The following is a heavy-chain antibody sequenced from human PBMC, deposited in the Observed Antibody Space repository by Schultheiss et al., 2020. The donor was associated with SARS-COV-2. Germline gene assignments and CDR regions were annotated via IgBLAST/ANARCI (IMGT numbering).Heavy chain of an antibody. CDR3: ARDDSSSWYEDY. D-gene: IGHD6-13*01. CDR1: GGSISSGGYS. Sequence: SETLSLTCPVSGGSISSGGYSWSWIRQPAGKGLEWIGRIYTSGSTNYNPSLKSRVTISVDTSKNQFSLKLSSVTAADTAVYYCARDDSSSWYEDYWGQGTLVTVSS. V-gene: IGHV4-61*02. CDR2: IYTSGST. J-gene: IGHJ4*02.